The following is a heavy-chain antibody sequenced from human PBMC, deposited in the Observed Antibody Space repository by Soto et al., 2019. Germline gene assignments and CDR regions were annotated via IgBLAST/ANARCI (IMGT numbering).Heavy chain of an antibody. CDR3: ATHPPYGPLDH. V-gene: IGHV4-39*01. CDR2: IYYSEKT. D-gene: IGHD4-17*01. J-gene: IGHJ4*02. Sequence: QLQLQESGPGLVKPSETLSLTCTVSGGSISSSSNHWGWIRQPPGKGLEWIGNIYYSEKTYYNPSLKSRVTISVDTSKNPFSLRLTSVTAADTAVYYCATHPPYGPLDHWGQGTLVTVSS. CDR1: GGSISSSSNH.